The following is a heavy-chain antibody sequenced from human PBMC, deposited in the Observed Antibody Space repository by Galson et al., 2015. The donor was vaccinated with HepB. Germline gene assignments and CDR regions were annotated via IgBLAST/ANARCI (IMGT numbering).Heavy chain of an antibody. V-gene: IGHV3-7*03. J-gene: IGHJ4*02. CDR1: GFTFSSYW. Sequence: LRLSCAASGFTFSSYWMSWVRQAPGKGLEWVANIRQDGSEKYYVDPVKGRFTISRDNAKNSLYLQMNSLRAEDTAVYYCARAAQGITMILFDYWGQGTLVTVSS. D-gene: IGHD3-22*01. CDR3: ARAAQGITMILFDY. CDR2: IRQDGSEK.